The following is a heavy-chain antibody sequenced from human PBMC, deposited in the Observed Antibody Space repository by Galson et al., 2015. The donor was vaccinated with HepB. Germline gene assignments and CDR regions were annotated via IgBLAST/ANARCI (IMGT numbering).Heavy chain of an antibody. V-gene: IGHV1-18*01. CDR3: ARDSRLELRLNNYFSYGMDV. J-gene: IGHJ6*02. CDR1: GYSFTNYG. D-gene: IGHD2/OR15-2a*01. CDR2: FSGYDGST. Sequence: SVKVSCKASGYSFTNYGLSWIRQAPGPGLEWMGRFSGYDGSTNYAQKFQGRVTMTADTSTGTAYLELKNLRSDDTAVYYCARDSRLELRLNNYFSYGMDVWGQGT.